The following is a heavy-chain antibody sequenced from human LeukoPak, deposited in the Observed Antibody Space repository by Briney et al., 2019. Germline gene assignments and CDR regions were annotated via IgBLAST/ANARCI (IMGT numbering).Heavy chain of an antibody. Sequence: GGSLRLSCAASGFTVSSNYMSWVRQAPGKGLEWVAYIKQDGSEKYYVDSVKGRFTISRDNAKNSLFLQMNSLRAEDTAVYYCARATSDFDYVWGSYRPYYFDYWGQGTLVTVSS. D-gene: IGHD3-16*02. V-gene: IGHV3-7*01. J-gene: IGHJ4*02. CDR1: GFTVSSNY. CDR3: ARATSDFDYVWGSYRPYYFDY. CDR2: IKQDGSEK.